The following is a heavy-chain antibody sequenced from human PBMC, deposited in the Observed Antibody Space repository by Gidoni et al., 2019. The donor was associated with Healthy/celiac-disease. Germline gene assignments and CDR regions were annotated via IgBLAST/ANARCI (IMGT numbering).Heavy chain of an antibody. D-gene: IGHD3-22*01. CDR1: GFTFSSYA. J-gene: IGHJ4*02. V-gene: IGHV3-30-3*01. CDR3: ARDNLRNYYDSSGYTEGGLGY. Sequence: QVQLVESGGGVVQPGRSLRLSCAASGFTFSSYAMQWVRQAPGKGLEWVAVISYDGSNKYYADSVKGRFTISRDNSKNTLYLQMNSLRAEDTAVYYCARDNLRNYYDSSGYTEGGLGYWGQGTLVTVSS. CDR2: ISYDGSNK.